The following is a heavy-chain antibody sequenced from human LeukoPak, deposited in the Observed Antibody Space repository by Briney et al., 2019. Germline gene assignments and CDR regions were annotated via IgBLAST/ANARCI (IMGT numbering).Heavy chain of an antibody. CDR3: ARDVHGDYGSGWFDP. CDR1: GGTFNNSA. CDR2: IMPLFGTA. V-gene: IGHV1-69*05. Sequence: SVKVSCKTSGGTFNNSAISRVRQAPGQGLEWLGGIMPLFGTAGYAQKFQGRVTITKDESTRTVYLELTSLTSDDTAVYYCARDVHGDYGSGWFDPWGQGTLVSVSS. J-gene: IGHJ5*02. D-gene: IGHD4-17*01.